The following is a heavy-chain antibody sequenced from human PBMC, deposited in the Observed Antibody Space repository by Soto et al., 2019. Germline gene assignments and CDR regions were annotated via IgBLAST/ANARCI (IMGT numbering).Heavy chain of an antibody. D-gene: IGHD6-19*01. CDR2: IGDDGRD. CDR1: CGSRSCSPYS. V-gene: IGHV4-39*02. CDR3: AIIPPIEVTGPDF. J-gene: IGHJ4*02. Sequence: SVTLSRTCSFSCGSRSCSPYSWGWTRTPPGKGLEWIGSIGDDGRDYYNPSLTGRATLFVDTSKNRLSLSLTSMTAADTAIYYCAIIPPIEVTGPDFWGQRTLVTVSS.